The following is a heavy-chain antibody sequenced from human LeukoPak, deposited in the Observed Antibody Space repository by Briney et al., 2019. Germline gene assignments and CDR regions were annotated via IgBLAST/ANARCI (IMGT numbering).Heavy chain of an antibody. J-gene: IGHJ4*02. CDR1: GFTFDNYA. CDR2: VSTNGGSA. V-gene: IGHV3-23*01. D-gene: IGHD2-15*01. Sequence: PGGSLRLSCAASGFTFDNYAMTWVRQLPGKGLEWVSVVSTNGGSAFYADSVKGRFSIPRDNSKNMVYLQMNSLRVEDTAVYYCAKSTRYCTGGTCNSFDYWGQGTQVSVSS. CDR3: AKSTRYCTGGTCNSFDY.